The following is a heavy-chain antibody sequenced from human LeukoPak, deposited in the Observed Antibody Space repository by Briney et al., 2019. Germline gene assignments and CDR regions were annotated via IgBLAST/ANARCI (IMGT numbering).Heavy chain of an antibody. CDR2: ISAYNGNT. CDR1: GFTFTSYG. J-gene: IGHJ4*02. D-gene: IGHD3-22*01. CDR3: ARVVVITTDNNYVDY. V-gene: IGHV1-18*01. Sequence: ASVKVSCKASGFTFTSYGISWVRQAPGQGLEWMGWISAYNGNTNYAQKLQGRVTMTTDTSTSTAYMELRSLRSDDTAVYYCARVVVITTDNNYVDYWGQGTLVTVSS.